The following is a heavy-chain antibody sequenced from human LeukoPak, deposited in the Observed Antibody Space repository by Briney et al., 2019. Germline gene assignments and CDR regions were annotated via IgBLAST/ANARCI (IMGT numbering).Heavy chain of an antibody. Sequence: PGGSLRLSCAASGFTFSSYAMHWARQAPGKGLEWVAVISYDGSNKYYADSVKGRFTISRDNSKNTLYLQMNSLRAEDTAVYYCARDDYDFWTGYYFPIGSKFDYWGQGTLVTVSS. CDR1: GFTFSSYA. J-gene: IGHJ4*02. V-gene: IGHV3-30*01. D-gene: IGHD3-3*01. CDR3: ARDDYDFWTGYYFPIGSKFDY. CDR2: ISYDGSNK.